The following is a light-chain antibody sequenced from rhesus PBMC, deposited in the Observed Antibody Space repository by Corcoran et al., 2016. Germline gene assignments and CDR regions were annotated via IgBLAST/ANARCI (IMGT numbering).Light chain of an antibody. V-gene: IGKV2S9*01. J-gene: IGKJ3*01. CDR3: VQGTHWPPT. CDR1: QRLVFSDGKTY. Sequence: DVVMTQSPLSLPVTPGQPASISCRSSQRLVFSDGKTYLNWLQQKPGQPPRRLIYEVSKRDSGVPDRFSGSGAGTDFTLEISRVEAEDVGLYYCVQGTHWPPTFGPGTKLDIK. CDR2: EVS.